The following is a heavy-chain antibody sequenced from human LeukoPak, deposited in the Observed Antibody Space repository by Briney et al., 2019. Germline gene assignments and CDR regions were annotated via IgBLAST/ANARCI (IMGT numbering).Heavy chain of an antibody. V-gene: IGHV3-23*01. CDR3: AKDIAITGNKYYFDY. CDR1: GFTFSSYG. J-gene: IGHJ4*02. CDR2: ISGSGGST. D-gene: IGHD1/OR15-1a*01. Sequence: GGSLRLSCAASGFTFSSYGMSWVRQAPGKGLEWVSAISGSGGSTYYADSVKGRFTISRDNSKNTLYLQMNSLRAEDTAVYYCAKDIAITGNKYYFDYWGQGTLVTVSS.